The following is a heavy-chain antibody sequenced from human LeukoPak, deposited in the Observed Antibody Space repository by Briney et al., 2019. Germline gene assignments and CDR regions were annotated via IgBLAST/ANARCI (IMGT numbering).Heavy chain of an antibody. V-gene: IGHV1-2*02. Sequence: ASVKVSCKASGYTFIGYFMHWVRQAPGQGLEWMGWLNPNTGGTSYPQKFQGRVIMTRDTSINTAYMEVSRLRSDDTALYFCARTSYYYGSDGYYFDAFDLWGQGTMVTVSS. CDR3: ARTSYYYGSDGYYFDAFDL. D-gene: IGHD3-22*01. CDR1: GYTFIGYF. J-gene: IGHJ3*01. CDR2: LNPNTGGT.